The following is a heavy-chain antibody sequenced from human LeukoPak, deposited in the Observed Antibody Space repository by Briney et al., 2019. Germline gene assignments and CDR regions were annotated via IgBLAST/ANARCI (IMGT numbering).Heavy chain of an antibody. V-gene: IGHV4-39*02. CDR3: ARDNLGWLIDY. D-gene: IGHD3/OR15-3a*01. CDR1: GGSISSSSYY. J-gene: IGHJ4*02. Sequence: PSETLSLTCTVSGGSISSSSYYWGWIRQPPGKGLEWIGSIYYSGSTYYNPSLKSRVTISVDTSKNQFSLKLSSVTAADTAVYYCARDNLGWLIDYWGQGTLVTVSS. CDR2: IYYSGST.